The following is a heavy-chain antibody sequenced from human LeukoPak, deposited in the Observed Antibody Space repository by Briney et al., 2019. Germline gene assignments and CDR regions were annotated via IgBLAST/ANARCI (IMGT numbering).Heavy chain of an antibody. CDR3: AKDTLADDFLIGYGFDY. Sequence: PGGSLRLSCAASGFTFRSHGMHWVRQAPGKGLEWVAFIRYDGSNKYYADSVKGRFSISRDNSNNTLYLQMNSLRAEDTAVYYCAKDTLADDFLIGYGFDYWGQGTLVTVSS. J-gene: IGHJ4*02. CDR2: IRYDGSNK. V-gene: IGHV3-30*02. CDR1: GFTFRSHG. D-gene: IGHD3-3*01.